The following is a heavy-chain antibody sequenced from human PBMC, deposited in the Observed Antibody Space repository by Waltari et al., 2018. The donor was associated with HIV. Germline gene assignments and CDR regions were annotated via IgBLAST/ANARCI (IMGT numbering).Heavy chain of an antibody. V-gene: IGHV3-33*02. CDR1: GFNFSNYA. CDR3: ARDQHSATNYYGLDV. D-gene: IGHD3-10*01. Sequence: QVHLVESGGAVVQSGKSLRLSCAASGFNFSNYAMNWVRQGPGKGLEWLSVIWADGSHESYADFAKGRFTISRDDSDNTLFLYLSGLRADDTAVYYCARDQHSATNYYGLDVWGQGTTVTVS. CDR2: IWADGSHE. J-gene: IGHJ6*02.